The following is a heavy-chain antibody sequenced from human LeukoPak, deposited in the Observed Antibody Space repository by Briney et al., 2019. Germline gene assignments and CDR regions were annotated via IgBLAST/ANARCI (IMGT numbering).Heavy chain of an antibody. CDR2: IYSGGNT. Sequence: PGGSLRLSCTVSGFTVSSNSMSWVRQAPGKGLEWVSFIYSGGNTHYSDSVKGRFTISRDNSKNTLYLQMNSLRAEDTAVYYCAKPYITMVRGAVDYWGQGTLVTVSS. CDR1: GFTVSSNS. D-gene: IGHD3-10*01. CDR3: AKPYITMVRGAVDY. V-gene: IGHV3-53*01. J-gene: IGHJ4*02.